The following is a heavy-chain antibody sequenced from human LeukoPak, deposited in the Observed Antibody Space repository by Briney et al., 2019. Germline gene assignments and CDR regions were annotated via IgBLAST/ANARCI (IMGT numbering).Heavy chain of an antibody. CDR2: IYYSGST. CDR3: ARQPSAFDI. CDR1: GGSISSSSYY. V-gene: IGHV4-39*01. D-gene: IGHD2-8*01. Sequence: PSQTLSLTCTVSGGSISSSSYYWGWIRQPPGKGLEWIGSIYYSGSTYYNPSLKSRVTISVDTSKNQFSLKLSSVTAADTAVYYCARQPSAFDIWGQGTMVTVSS. J-gene: IGHJ3*02.